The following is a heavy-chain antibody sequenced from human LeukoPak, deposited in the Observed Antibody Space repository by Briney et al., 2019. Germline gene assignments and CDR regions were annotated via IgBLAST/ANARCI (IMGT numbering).Heavy chain of an antibody. J-gene: IGHJ3*02. V-gene: IGHV4-61*02. CDR3: ARIIMITFGGVIDADAFDI. Sequence: SETLSLTCTVSGGSISSGSYYWSWIRQPAGKGLEWIVRIYTSGSTNYNPSLKSRVTTSVDTSKNQFSLKLSSVTAADTAVYYCARIIMITFGGVIDADAFDIWGQGTMVTVSS. CDR2: IYTSGST. CDR1: GGSISSGSYY. D-gene: IGHD3-16*02.